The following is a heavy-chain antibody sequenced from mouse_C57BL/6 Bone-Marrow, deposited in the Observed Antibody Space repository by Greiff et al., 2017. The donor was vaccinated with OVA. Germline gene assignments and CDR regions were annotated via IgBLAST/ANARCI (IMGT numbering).Heavy chain of an antibody. Sequence: VQLQQSGAELVKPGASVKLSCKASGYTFTSYWMHWVKQRPGQGLEWIGMIHPNSGSTNYNEKFKSKATLTVDKSSSTAYMQLSSLTSEDSAVYYCARRKCHAMDYWGQGTSVTVSS. V-gene: IGHV1-64*01. CDR3: ARRKCHAMDY. CDR2: IHPNSGST. J-gene: IGHJ4*01. CDR1: GYTFTSYW.